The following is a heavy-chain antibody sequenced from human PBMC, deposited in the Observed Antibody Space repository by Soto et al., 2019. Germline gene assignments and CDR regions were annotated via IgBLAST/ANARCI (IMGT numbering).Heavy chain of an antibody. CDR3: AKDSNKYSSSLRGRYFDY. V-gene: IGHV3-23*01. CDR1: GFPFSSYV. Sequence: PXESLRLSCAASGFPFSSYVMSWVRQAPGKGLEWVSGISGGGSNTFYADYVKGRFTISRDNSKNTLLLQMNSLGAEDTAVYYCAKDSNKYSSSLRGRYFDYWGQGIGVTVSS. CDR2: ISGGGSNT. J-gene: IGHJ4*02. D-gene: IGHD4-4*01.